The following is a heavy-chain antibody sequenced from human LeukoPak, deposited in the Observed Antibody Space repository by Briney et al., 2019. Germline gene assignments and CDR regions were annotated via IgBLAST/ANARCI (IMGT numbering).Heavy chain of an antibody. CDR2: ISPNNGNT. J-gene: IGHJ3*02. CDR1: GYTFGTSS. CDR3: TRVRNSNNWWGAFDI. V-gene: IGHV1-18*01. D-gene: IGHD1-1*01. Sequence: APVNVSCKAFGYTFGTSSISWVRQAPGQRLEWMGWISPNNGNTHYAQGFQGRVTMTTDTSRSTAYMELRSFRSDDTAVYYCTRVRNSNNWWGAFDIWGQGTMVTVSS.